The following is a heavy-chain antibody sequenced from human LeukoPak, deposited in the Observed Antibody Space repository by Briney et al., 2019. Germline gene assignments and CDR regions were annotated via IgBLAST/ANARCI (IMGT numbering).Heavy chain of an antibody. D-gene: IGHD6-19*01. V-gene: IGHV4-39*07. J-gene: IGHJ5*02. CDR3: ARDQKEEWLVQSTWFDP. CDR2: IYYSGST. CDR1: GGSITSNTYF. Sequence: PSETLSLTCIVSGGSITSNTYFWDWIRQTPGKGLEWIGSIYYSGSTYYNPSLKSRVTISVDTSKNQFSLKLSSVTAADTAVYYCARDQKEEWLVQSTWFDPWGQGTLVTVSS.